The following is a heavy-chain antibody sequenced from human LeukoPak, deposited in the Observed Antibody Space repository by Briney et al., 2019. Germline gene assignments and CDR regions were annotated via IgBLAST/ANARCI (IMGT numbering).Heavy chain of an antibody. V-gene: IGHV3-21*04. CDR2: ITSSSSYI. CDR3: AKATYSSSWNLYFDY. CDR1: GFTFSSYS. D-gene: IGHD6-13*01. J-gene: IGHJ4*02. Sequence: GGSLRLSCAASGFTFSSYSMNWVRQAPGKGLEWVSSITSSSSYIYFADSVKGRFTISSDTSKNTVFLQMNILRADDTAVYYCAKATYSSSWNLYFDYWGQGTLVTVSS.